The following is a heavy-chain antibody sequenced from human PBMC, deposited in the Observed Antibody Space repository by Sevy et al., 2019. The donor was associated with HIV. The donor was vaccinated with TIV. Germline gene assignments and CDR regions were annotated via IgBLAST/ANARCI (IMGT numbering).Heavy chain of an antibody. CDR1: GFTFSSYV. V-gene: IGHV3-30*18. D-gene: IGHD6-13*01. J-gene: IGHJ4*02. CDR3: AKGSAAAAVLDV. CDR2: ISYDTKTK. Sequence: GGSLRLSCAASGFTFSSYVMTWVRQAPGKGLVWLAVISYDTKTKHFADSLKGRIAISRDNTKNTVDLQINSLRVEDTAVYYCAKGSAAAAVLDVWGRGTLVTVSS.